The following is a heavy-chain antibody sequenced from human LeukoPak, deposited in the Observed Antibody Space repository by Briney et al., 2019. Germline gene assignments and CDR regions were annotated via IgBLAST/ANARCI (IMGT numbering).Heavy chain of an antibody. CDR1: GFTFSTYS. CDR3: ASLNCPHGLHPPY. CDR2: ISNRGTV. Sequence: GGSLRLSCAASGFTFSTYSMNWVRLAPGKGLEWLSYISNRGTVYYADSVRGRFTISRDNAKNSLYLQMNSLRAEDTAVYYCASLNCPHGLHPPYWGQGTLVTVSS. D-gene: IGHD2-21*01. J-gene: IGHJ4*02. V-gene: IGHV3-48*01.